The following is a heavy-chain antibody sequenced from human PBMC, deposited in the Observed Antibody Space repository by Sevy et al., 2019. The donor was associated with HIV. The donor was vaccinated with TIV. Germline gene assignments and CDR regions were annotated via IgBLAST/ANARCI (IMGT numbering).Heavy chain of an antibody. CDR3: ARERGPTYYYDSSGYYLGY. Sequence: ASVKVSCKASGYTFTGYYMHWVRQAPGQGLEWMGWINPNSGGTNYAQKFQGRVTMTRDTSISTAYMELSRLGSDDTAGYYCARERGPTYYYDSSGYYLGYWGQGTLVTVSS. CDR2: INPNSGGT. V-gene: IGHV1-2*02. J-gene: IGHJ4*02. D-gene: IGHD3-22*01. CDR1: GYTFTGYY.